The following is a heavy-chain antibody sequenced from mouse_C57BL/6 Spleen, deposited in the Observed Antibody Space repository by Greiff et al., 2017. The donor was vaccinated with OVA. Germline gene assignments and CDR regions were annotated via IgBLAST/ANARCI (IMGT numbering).Heavy chain of an antibody. CDR2: ISYDGSN. J-gene: IGHJ2*01. D-gene: IGHD4-1*01. V-gene: IGHV3-6*01. CDR3: AREELGYFDY. Sequence: VEESGPGLVKPSQSLSLTCSVTGYSITSGYYWNWIRQFPGNKLEWMGYISYDGSNNYNPSLKNRISITRDTSKNQFFLKLNSVTTEDTATYYCAREELGYFDYWGQGTTLTVSS. CDR1: GYSITSGYY.